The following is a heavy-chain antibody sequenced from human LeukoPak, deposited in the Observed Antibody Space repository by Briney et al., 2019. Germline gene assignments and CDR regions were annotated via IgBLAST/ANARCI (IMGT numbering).Heavy chain of an antibody. CDR2: ISGSGGST. J-gene: IGHJ5*02. CDR1: GFTFSSYA. D-gene: IGHD1-26*01. CDR3: AKRKVGATAPNWFDP. Sequence: PGESLRLSCAASGFTFSSYAMSWVRQAPGKGLEWVSAISGSGGSTYYADSVKGRFTISRDNSKNTLYLQMNSLRAEDTAVYYCAKRKVGATAPNWFDPWGQGTLVTVSS. V-gene: IGHV3-23*01.